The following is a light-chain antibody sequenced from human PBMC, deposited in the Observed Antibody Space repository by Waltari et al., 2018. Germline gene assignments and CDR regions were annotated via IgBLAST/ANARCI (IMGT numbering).Light chain of an antibody. CDR3: QVWDSSTDHVV. CDR1: DIGSKA. V-gene: IGLV3-21*04. CDR2: YNS. Sequence: SYVLTQPPSVSVAPGETATISCGGNDIGSKAVHWSQQKPGQAPVTVISYNSARPSGIHERLSGANSGNTATLTINRVEAGDEADYYCQVWDSSTDHVVFGGGTQLAVL. J-gene: IGLJ7*01.